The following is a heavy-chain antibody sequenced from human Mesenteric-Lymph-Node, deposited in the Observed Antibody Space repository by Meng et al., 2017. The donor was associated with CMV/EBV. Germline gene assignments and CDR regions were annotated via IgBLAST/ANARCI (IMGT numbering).Heavy chain of an antibody. V-gene: IGHV3-7*01. D-gene: IGHD4-23*01. CDR3: VKSTSRVRGLDY. Sequence: GESLKISCAASGLTFSRFWMSWVRQAPGKGLEWVANIKEDGSEKYYVDSVKGRFTISRDNAKNSLYLQMNSLRAEDTAMYYCVKSTSRVRGLDYWGQGTLVTVSS. CDR2: IKEDGSEK. CDR1: GLTFSRFW. J-gene: IGHJ4*02.